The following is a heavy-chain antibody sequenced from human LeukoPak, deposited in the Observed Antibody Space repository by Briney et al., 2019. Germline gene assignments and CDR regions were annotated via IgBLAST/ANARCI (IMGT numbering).Heavy chain of an antibody. Sequence: SGGSLRLSCAASGFTFSKYWMHWVRQAPGKGLVWVSRINSDGSSTSYADSVKGRFTIARDNSKNTVYLQMNSLTAEDTAIYYCARSPGGFDYWGQGTLVIVSS. D-gene: IGHD3-16*01. CDR3: ARSPGGFDY. J-gene: IGHJ4*02. CDR2: INSDGSST. V-gene: IGHV3-74*01. CDR1: GFTFSKYW.